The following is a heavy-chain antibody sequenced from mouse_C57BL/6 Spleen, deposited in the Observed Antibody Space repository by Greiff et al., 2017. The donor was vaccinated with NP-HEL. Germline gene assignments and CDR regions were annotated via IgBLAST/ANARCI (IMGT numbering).Heavy chain of an antibody. CDR2: IYPGSGNT. Sequence: VQLQQSGPEPVKPGASVKISCKASGYSFTSYYIHWVKQRPGQGLEWIGWIYPGSGNTKYNEKFKGKATLTADTSSSTAYMQLSSLTSEDSAVYYCARWGGLPYYFDYWGQGTTLTVSS. CDR1: GYSFTSYY. D-gene: IGHD3-1*01. J-gene: IGHJ2*01. CDR3: ARWGGLPYYFDY. V-gene: IGHV1-66*01.